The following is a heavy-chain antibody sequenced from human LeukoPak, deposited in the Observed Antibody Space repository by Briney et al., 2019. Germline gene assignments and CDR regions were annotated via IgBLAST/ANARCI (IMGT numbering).Heavy chain of an antibody. CDR1: GYTFTSYA. CDR2: IIPIFGTA. D-gene: IGHD1-1*01. CDR3: ARDRALIETGVWGAHLDY. Sequence: SVKVSCKASGYTFTSYAISWVRQAPGQGLEWMGGIIPIFGTANYAQKFQGRVTITADESTSTAYMELSSLRSEDTAVYYCARDRALIETGVWGAHLDYWGQGTLVTVSS. V-gene: IGHV1-69*13. J-gene: IGHJ4*02.